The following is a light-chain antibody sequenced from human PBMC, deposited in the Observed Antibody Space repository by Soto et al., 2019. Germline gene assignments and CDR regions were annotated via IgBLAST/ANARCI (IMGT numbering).Light chain of an antibody. V-gene: IGLV1-51*01. CDR2: DNN. CDR1: GSNIGNNY. Sequence: QSVLTQSPSVSAAPGQQVTISCSGSGSNIGNNYVSWYQQLPGTAPKLLIYDNNKRPSGIPDRFSGSKFGTSGTLDITGLQTGDEADYYCATRDGSLPGEVFGGGTQLTVL. CDR3: ATRDGSLPGEV. J-gene: IGLJ2*01.